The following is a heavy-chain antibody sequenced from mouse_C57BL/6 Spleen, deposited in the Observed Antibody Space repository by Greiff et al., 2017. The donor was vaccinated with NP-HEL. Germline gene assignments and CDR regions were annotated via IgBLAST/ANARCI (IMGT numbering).Heavy chain of an antibody. D-gene: IGHD2-5*01. Sequence: VQLQQSGPELVKPGASVKISCKASGYTFTDYYMNWVKQSHGKSLEWIGDINPNNGGTSYNQKFTGKATLTVDKSSSTAYMELRSLTSEDSAVYYCARTNYSNYVDYAMDYWGQGTSGTVAS. V-gene: IGHV1-26*01. J-gene: IGHJ4*01. CDR1: GYTFTDYY. CDR2: INPNNGGT. CDR3: ARTNYSNYVDYAMDY.